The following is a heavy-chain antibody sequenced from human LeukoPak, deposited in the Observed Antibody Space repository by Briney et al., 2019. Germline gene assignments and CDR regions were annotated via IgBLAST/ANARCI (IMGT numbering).Heavy chain of an antibody. CDR2: ISYDGSNK. D-gene: IGHD6-13*01. J-gene: IGHJ4*02. CDR3: AKDLSADGAAAAGRFDY. CDR1: GFTFSSYG. V-gene: IGHV3-30*18. Sequence: PGRSLRLSCAASGFTFSSYGMPWVRQAPGKGLEWVAVISYDGSNKYYADSVKGRFTISRDNSKNTLYLQMNSLRAEDTAVYYCAKDLSADGAAAAGRFDYWGQGTLVTVSS.